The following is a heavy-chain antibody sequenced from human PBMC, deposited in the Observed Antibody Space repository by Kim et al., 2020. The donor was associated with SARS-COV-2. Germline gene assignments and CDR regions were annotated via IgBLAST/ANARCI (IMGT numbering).Heavy chain of an antibody. CDR3: AKEEGSGYSSGWTYYYYGMDV. J-gene: IGHJ6*02. D-gene: IGHD6-19*01. V-gene: IGHV3-30*18. CDR2: ISYDGSNK. Sequence: GGSLRLSCAASGFTFSSYGMHWVRQAPGKGLEWVAVISYDGSNKYYADSVKGRFTISRDNSKNTLSLQMNSLRAEDTAVYYCAKEEGSGYSSGWTYYYYGMDVWGQGTTVTVSS. CDR1: GFTFSSYG.